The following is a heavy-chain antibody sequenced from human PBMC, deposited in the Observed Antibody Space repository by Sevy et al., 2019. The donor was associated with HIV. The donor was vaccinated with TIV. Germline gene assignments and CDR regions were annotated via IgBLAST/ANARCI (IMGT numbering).Heavy chain of an antibody. CDR3: ARGNTAAGTVGDY. Sequence: GGSLRLSCAASEFTFNNYRMNWVRQAPGKGLEWVSHISSGSRTIYYADSVKGRFTISRDNAKNSLYLQMNSLRDDDTAVYYCARGNTAAGTVGDYWGQGTLVTVSS. J-gene: IGHJ4*02. CDR2: ISSGSRTI. D-gene: IGHD6-13*01. CDR1: EFTFNNYR. V-gene: IGHV3-48*02.